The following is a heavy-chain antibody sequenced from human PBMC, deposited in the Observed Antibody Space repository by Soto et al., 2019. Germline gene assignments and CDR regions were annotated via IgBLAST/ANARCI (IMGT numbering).Heavy chain of an antibody. J-gene: IGHJ3*02. V-gene: IGHV1-69*01. CDR1: GGTFSSYA. CDR3: AKYYYDSSGYYQGAFDI. CDR2: IIPIFGTA. D-gene: IGHD3-22*01. Sequence: QVQLVQSGAEVKKPGSSVKVSCKASGGTFSSYAISWVRQAPGQGLEWMGGIIPIFGTANYAQKFQGRVTITADESTSTAYMELISLRSEDTAVYYCAKYYYDSSGYYQGAFDIWGQGTMVTVSS.